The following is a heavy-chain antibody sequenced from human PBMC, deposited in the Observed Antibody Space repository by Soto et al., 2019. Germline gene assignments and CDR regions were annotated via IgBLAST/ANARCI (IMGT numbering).Heavy chain of an antibody. CDR1: GGSISSYC. J-gene: IGHJ4*02. V-gene: IGHV4-59*08. CDR2: MYNSGST. CDR3: ASMGYHYGSGSYPLDY. Sequence: LEILSLTCAVSGGSISSYCWTWIRQPPGKGLEWIGFMYNSGSTHYNPSLKSRVTISLDTSKNQFSLNLRSVTAADTAVYYCASMGYHYGSGSYPLDYWGQGTLVTVSS. D-gene: IGHD3-10*01.